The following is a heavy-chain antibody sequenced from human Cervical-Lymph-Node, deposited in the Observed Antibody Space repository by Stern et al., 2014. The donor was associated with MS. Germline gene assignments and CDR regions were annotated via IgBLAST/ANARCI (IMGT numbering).Heavy chain of an antibody. J-gene: IGHJ5*02. Sequence: EVHLVESGGGLVQPGGSLRLSCAASGFTFSSYWMSWVRQAPGKGLEWVANIKQDGSEKYYVDSVKGRFTISRDNAKNSLYLQMNSLRAEDTAVYYCARVVAAEYENWFDPWGQGTLVTVSS. V-gene: IGHV3-7*01. CDR3: ARVVAAEYENWFDP. CDR1: GFTFSSYW. D-gene: IGHD6-13*01. CDR2: IKQDGSEK.